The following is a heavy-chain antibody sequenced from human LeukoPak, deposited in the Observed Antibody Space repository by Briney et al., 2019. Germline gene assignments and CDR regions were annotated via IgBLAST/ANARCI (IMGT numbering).Heavy chain of an antibody. J-gene: IGHJ4*02. CDR2: IYSGGST. Sequence: GGSLRLSCAASGFTVSSNYMSWVRQAPGRGLEWVSVIYSGGSTYYADSVKGRFTISRDNSKNTLYLQMNSLRAEDTAVYYCARGYSYGYVDYWGQGTLVTVSS. CDR3: ARGYSYGYVDY. CDR1: GFTVSSNY. D-gene: IGHD5-18*01. V-gene: IGHV3-66*01.